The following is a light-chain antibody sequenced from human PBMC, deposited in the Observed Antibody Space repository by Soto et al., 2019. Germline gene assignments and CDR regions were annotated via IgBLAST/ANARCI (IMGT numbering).Light chain of an antibody. CDR1: QSVSSSY. CDR3: QQRSNWPVT. CDR2: AAS. J-gene: IGKJ5*01. V-gene: IGKV3D-20*02. Sequence: EIVLTQSPGTLSLSPGARATLSCRASQSVSSSYLVWHQQKPGQAPRLLIYAASRRATGIPDRFSGSGSGTDFTLTISRLEPEDFAVYYCQQRSNWPVTFGQGTRLEIK.